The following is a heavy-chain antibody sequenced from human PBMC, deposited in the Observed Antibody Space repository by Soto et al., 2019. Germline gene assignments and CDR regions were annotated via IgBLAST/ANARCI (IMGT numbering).Heavy chain of an antibody. J-gene: IGHJ5*02. CDR3: ARDRGPSSGYYPYWFDP. D-gene: IGHD3-22*01. CDR1: GGTFSSYA. Sequence: ASVKVSCKASGGTFSSYAISWVRQAPGQGLEWMGEIIPIFGTANYAQKFQGRVTITADESTSTAYMELSSLRSEDTAVYYCARDRGPSSGYYPYWFDPWGQGTMGTVSS. CDR2: IIPIFGTA. V-gene: IGHV1-69*13.